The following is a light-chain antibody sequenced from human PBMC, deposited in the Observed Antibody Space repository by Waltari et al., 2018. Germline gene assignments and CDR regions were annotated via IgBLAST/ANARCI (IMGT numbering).Light chain of an antibody. CDR2: GVN. Sequence: QSALTQPASVSGSPGQSITISCTGTSSDIGAYNFVSWYQKHPGKAPKVMFYGVNKRPSGVSSRFSGSKSGNTASLTISGLQAEDEADYYCSSYTTGSTRYVFGSGTKVTVL. CDR1: SSDIGAYNF. CDR3: SSYTTGSTRYV. J-gene: IGLJ1*01. V-gene: IGLV2-14*03.